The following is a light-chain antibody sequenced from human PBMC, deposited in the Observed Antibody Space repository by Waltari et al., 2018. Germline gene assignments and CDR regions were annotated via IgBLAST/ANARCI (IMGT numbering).Light chain of an antibody. Sequence: EIVLTQSPGTLSLTPGERATLSCRARQSVSSSYLSWYQQKPGQAPRLLIYSAASRATGIPDMFSGSGSGTDFTLTISRLEPEDFAVYYCQQYGVSLWTFGQGTRVEIK. J-gene: IGKJ1*01. V-gene: IGKV3-20*01. CDR1: QSVSSSY. CDR2: SAA. CDR3: QQYGVSLWT.